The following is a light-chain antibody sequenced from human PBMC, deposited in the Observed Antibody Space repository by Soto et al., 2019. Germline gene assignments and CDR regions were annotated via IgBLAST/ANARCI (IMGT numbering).Light chain of an antibody. CDR2: AAS. CDR1: KAISTW. J-gene: IGKJ1*01. V-gene: IGKV1D-12*01. CDR3: QQANSFPRT. Sequence: DIQMTQSPSSVSASVGDRVTITCRASKAISTWLAWYQQKPGKAPKLLIYAASNLQTGVPSRFSGSGSGTDFTLTIISLQPEDFATFYCQQANSFPRTFGQGTKVEIK.